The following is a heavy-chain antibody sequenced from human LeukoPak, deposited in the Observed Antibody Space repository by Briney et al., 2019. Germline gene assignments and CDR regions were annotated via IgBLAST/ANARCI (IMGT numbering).Heavy chain of an antibody. CDR3: AKDPASSSGYFFDY. D-gene: IGHD3-22*01. CDR2: IRYEGSNK. Sequence: PGGSLRLSCAASGFTFSSYGMHWVRQAPGKGLEWVAFIRYEGSNKYYADSVKGRFTISRDNSKNTLYLQMNSLRAEDTAVYYCAKDPASSSGYFFDYWGQGTLVTVSS. V-gene: IGHV3-30*02. CDR1: GFTFSSYG. J-gene: IGHJ4*02.